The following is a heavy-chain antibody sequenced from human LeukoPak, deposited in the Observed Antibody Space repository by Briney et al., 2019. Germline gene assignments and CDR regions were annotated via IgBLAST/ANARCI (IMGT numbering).Heavy chain of an antibody. V-gene: IGHV3-23*01. Sequence: PGGSLRLSCAASGFTFSSYAMSWVRQAPGKGLEWVSGISNSGGSTYYADSVKGRFTISRDNSKNTLYLQMKSLRVEDTAVHYCAKGLRLGELSSPFDYWGQGTPVTVSS. CDR2: ISNSGGST. D-gene: IGHD3-16*02. J-gene: IGHJ4*02. CDR1: GFTFSSYA. CDR3: AKGLRLGELSSPFDY.